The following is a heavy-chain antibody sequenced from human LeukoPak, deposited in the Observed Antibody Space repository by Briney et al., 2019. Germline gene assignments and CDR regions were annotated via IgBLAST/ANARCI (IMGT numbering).Heavy chain of an antibody. CDR3: ARARNYYDSSGFYYEGDAFDI. CDR2: IYSSGST. Sequence: SETLSLTCTVSGGSISSYHWSWIRQPPGKGLESIGYIYSSGSTHYNPSLKSRVTISVDTSKNQFSPKLSSVTAADTAVYYCARARNYYDSSGFYYEGDAFDIWGQGTMVTVSS. J-gene: IGHJ3*02. D-gene: IGHD3-22*01. CDR1: GGSISSYH. V-gene: IGHV4-59*01.